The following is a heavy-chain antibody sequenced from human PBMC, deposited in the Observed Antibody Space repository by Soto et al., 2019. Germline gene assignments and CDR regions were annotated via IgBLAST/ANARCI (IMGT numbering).Heavy chain of an antibody. D-gene: IGHD3-22*01. CDR3: ARAFYYYDRRGNLVH. Sequence: GGSLGLSCSASVFIFSSYAMHWVRQAPGKGLEYVSSISSDGDSTYYAGSVKGRFTISRDNSKNTLYLQMNSLRAEDTAVYYCARAFYYYDRRGNLVHWGQGVLVTLSS. V-gene: IGHV3-64*04. J-gene: IGHJ4*02. CDR2: ISSDGDST. CDR1: VFIFSSYA.